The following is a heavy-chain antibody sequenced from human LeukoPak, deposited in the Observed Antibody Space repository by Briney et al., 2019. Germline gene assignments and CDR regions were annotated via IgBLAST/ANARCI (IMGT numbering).Heavy chain of an antibody. D-gene: IGHD1-26*01. CDR3: ARGGGSYTIGY. CDR1: GFTFSSYW. J-gene: IGHJ4*02. V-gene: IGHV3-30*03. Sequence: PGGSLRLSCAASGFTFSSYWMSWVRQAPGKGLEWVAVISYDGSNKYYADSVKGRFTISRDNSKNTLYLQMNSLRAEDTAVYYCARGGGSYTIGYWGQGTLVTVSS. CDR2: ISYDGSNK.